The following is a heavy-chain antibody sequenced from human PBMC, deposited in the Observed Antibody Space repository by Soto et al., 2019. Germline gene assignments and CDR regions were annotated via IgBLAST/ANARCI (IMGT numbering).Heavy chain of an antibody. Sequence: PGGSLRLSCAASGFSFSTYGMHWVRQAPGKGLEWVAFISNDGSNKYYADSVKGRFTISRDNSKNTLYLQMSSLRSEDTAVYYCARGITGTTGTDPWGQGTLVTVSS. CDR3: ARGITGTTGTDP. J-gene: IGHJ5*02. D-gene: IGHD1-20*01. CDR2: ISNDGSNK. CDR1: GFSFSTYG. V-gene: IGHV3-30*03.